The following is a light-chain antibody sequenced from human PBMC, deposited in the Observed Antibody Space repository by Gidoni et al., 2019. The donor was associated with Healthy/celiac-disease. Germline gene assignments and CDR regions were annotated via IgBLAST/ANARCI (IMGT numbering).Light chain of an antibody. V-gene: IGKV1-5*01. CDR2: DAS. CDR1: QSISSW. Sequence: DIQMTQSPSTLSASVGDRVTITCRASQSISSWLAWYQQKPGNAPKLLIYDASSLESGVPSRCSGSGSGTEFTLTISSLQPDDFATYYCQQYNSYSTFGQGTKVEIK. CDR3: QQYNSYST. J-gene: IGKJ1*01.